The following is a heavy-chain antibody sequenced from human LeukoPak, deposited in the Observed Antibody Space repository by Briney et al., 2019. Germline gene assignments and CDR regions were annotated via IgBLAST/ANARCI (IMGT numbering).Heavy chain of an antibody. CDR3: ARDLAMGIDSDAFDI. CDR2: INPSGGST. J-gene: IGHJ3*02. D-gene: IGHD6-19*01. CDR1: GYTFTSYY. Sequence: ASVKVSCKASGYTFTSYYMHWERQAPGQGLEWMGIINPSGGSTSYAQKFQGRVTMTRDTSTSTVYMELSSLRSEDTAVYYCARDLAMGIDSDAFDIWGQGTMVTVSS. V-gene: IGHV1-46*01.